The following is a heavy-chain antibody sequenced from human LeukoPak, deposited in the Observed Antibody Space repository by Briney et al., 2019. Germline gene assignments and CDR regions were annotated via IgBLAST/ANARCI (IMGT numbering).Heavy chain of an antibody. Sequence: GGSLRLSCATSGFTFRTYSMNWVRQAPGKGLEWISYIISSSSVIYYADSVKGRFTTSRDNAKSSLYLQMNSLRAEDTAVYYCARARPGYDTPPYYFDFWGQGTLVTVSS. CDR1: GFTFRTYS. V-gene: IGHV3-48*01. CDR3: ARARPGYDTPPYYFDF. CDR2: IISSSSVI. D-gene: IGHD3-16*01. J-gene: IGHJ4*02.